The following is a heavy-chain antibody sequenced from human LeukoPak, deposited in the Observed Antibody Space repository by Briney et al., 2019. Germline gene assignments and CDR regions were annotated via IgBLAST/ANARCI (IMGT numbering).Heavy chain of an antibody. V-gene: IGHV4-34*01. CDR3: ARDDYRDGYNSA. J-gene: IGHJ4*02. CDR2: INHSGST. CDR1: GGSFSGYY. D-gene: IGHD5-24*01. Sequence: PSETLSLTCAVYGGSFSGYYWSWIRQPPGKGLEWIGEINHSGSTNYNPSLKSRVTISVDTSKNQFSLKLSSVTAADTAVYYCARDDYRDGYNSAWGQGTLVTVSS.